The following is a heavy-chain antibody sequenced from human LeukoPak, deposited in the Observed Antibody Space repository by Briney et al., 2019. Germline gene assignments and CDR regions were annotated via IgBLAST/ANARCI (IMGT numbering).Heavy chain of an antibody. CDR3: ARDSTSVWGTHTDAFDI. D-gene: IGHD3-16*01. J-gene: IGHJ3*02. CDR2: INHSGST. CDR1: GGSFSGYY. V-gene: IGHV4-34*01. Sequence: KPSETLSLTCAVYGGSFSGYYWSWIRQPPGKGLEWIGGINHSGSTNYNPSLKSRVTISVDTSKNQFSLKLSSVTAADTAVYYCARDSTSVWGTHTDAFDIWGQGTMVTVSS.